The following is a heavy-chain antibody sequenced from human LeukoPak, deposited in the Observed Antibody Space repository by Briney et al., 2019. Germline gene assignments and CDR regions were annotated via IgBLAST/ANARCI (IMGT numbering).Heavy chain of an antibody. D-gene: IGHD3-10*01. V-gene: IGHV4-34*01. CDR2: INHSGST. CDR1: GGSFSDYY. J-gene: IGHJ4*02. CDR3: ASLNYGSGSPFDY. Sequence: SETLSLTCVVYGGSFSDYYWSWIRQPPGKGLEWIGEINHSGSTNYNPSLKSRVTISVDTSKNQFSLKLSSVTAADTAVYYCASLNYGSGSPFDYWGQGTLVTVSS.